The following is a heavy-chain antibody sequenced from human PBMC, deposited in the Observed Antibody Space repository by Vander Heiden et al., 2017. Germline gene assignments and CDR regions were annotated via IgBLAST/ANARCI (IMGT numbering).Heavy chain of an antibody. V-gene: IGHV3-9*01. CDR2: ISWNSDSV. Sequence: EVQLVESGGGLVQPGKSLRLSCAASGFTFDDYTMHWVRQAPGKGLEWVSGISWNSDSVGYADSVKGRFTISRDNAKNSLYLQMNSLRVEDTALYYCAKVQDCTNGVCSTWGQGTLVTVSS. CDR3: AKVQDCTNGVCST. J-gene: IGHJ1*01. D-gene: IGHD2-8*01. CDR1: GFTFDDYT.